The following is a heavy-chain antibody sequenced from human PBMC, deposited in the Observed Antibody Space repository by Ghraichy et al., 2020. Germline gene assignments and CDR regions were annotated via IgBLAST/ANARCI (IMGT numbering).Heavy chain of an antibody. CDR1: GFTFSSYS. D-gene: IGHD3-10*01. V-gene: IGHV3-21*01. Sequence: GESLNISCAASGFTFSSYSMNWVRQAPGKGLEWVSSISSSSSYIYYADSVKGRFTISRDNAKNSLYLQMNSLRAEDTAVYYCAREVWGMSVRGRQENNWFDPWGQGTLVTVSS. CDR2: ISSSSSYI. CDR3: AREVWGMSVRGRQENNWFDP. J-gene: IGHJ5*02.